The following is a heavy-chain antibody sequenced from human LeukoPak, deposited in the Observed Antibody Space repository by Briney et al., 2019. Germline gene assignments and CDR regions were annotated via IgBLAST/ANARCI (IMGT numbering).Heavy chain of an antibody. V-gene: IGHV3-23*01. CDR2: ISGSGGST. D-gene: IGHD2-15*01. J-gene: IGHJ3*02. Sequence: PGGSLRLSCAASGFTFSSYAMSWVRQAPGKGLEWVSAISGSGGSTYYADSVKGRFTISRDNAKNSLYLQMNSLRAEDTAVYYCARDAQLVDAFDIWGQGTMVTVSS. CDR1: GFTFSSYA. CDR3: ARDAQLVDAFDI.